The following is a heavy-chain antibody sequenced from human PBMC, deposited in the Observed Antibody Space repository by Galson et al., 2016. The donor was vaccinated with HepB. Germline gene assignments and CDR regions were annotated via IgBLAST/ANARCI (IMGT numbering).Heavy chain of an antibody. CDR2: TIPLFGTP. J-gene: IGHJ4*02. CDR3: TRDRGQYYAL. D-gene: IGHD2-2*01. Sequence: SGGTFSSFGFGWVRQAPGQGLEWMAGTIPLFGTPNYAQKFQGRVTITADESTSTVYMDLTGLTSEDTAVYYCTRDRGQYYALWGQGTLVTVSS. CDR1: GGTFSSFG. V-gene: IGHV1-69*01.